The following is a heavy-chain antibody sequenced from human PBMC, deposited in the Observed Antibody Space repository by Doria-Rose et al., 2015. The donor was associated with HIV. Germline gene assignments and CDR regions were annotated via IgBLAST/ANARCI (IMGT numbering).Heavy chain of an antibody. J-gene: IGHJ4*02. CDR3: ARIKSSRWYHKYYFDF. CDR1: GVSLSSPGMG. CDR2: IFSDDER. V-gene: IGHV2-26*01. D-gene: IGHD6-13*01. Sequence: HVTLKESGPVLVKPTETLTLTCTVSGVSLSSPGMGVSWIRQPPGKALEWLANIFSDDERSYKTSLKSRLTISRGTSKSQVVLTMTDMDAVDTATYYCARIKSSRWYHKYYFDFWGQGTLVIVSA.